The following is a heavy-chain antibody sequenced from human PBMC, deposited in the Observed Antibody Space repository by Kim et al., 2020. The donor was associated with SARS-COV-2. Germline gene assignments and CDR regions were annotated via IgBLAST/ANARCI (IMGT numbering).Heavy chain of an antibody. Sequence: SETLSLTCTVSGGSISSSSYYWGWIRQPPGKGLEWIGSIYYSGSTYYNPSLKSRVTISVDTSKNQFSLKLSSVTAADTAVYYCARDRLELGRIDYWGQGT. CDR3: ARDRLELGRIDY. V-gene: IGHV4-39*07. CDR1: GGSISSSSYY. CDR2: IYYSGST. D-gene: IGHD1-7*01. J-gene: IGHJ4*02.